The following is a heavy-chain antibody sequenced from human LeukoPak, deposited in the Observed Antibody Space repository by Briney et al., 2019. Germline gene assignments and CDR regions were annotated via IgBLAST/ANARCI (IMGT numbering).Heavy chain of an antibody. J-gene: IGHJ4*02. V-gene: IGHV4-61*01. CDR3: ARDPPVAGTS. D-gene: IGHD6-19*01. CDR2: IYYSGST. Sequence: PSETLSLTCTVSGGSVSSGNYYWSWLRQPPGKGLEWIGYIYYSGSTNYNPSLKSRVTISVDTSKNQFSLKLSSVTAADTAVYYCARDPPVAGTSWGQGTLVTVSS. CDR1: GGSVSSGNYY.